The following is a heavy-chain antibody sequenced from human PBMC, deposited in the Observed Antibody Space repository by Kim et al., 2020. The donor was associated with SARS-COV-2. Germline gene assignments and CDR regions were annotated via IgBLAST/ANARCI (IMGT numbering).Heavy chain of an antibody. J-gene: IGHJ6*02. D-gene: IGHD6-19*01. V-gene: IGHV3-48*02. Sequence: GGSLRLSCAASGFTFSSYSMNWVRQAPGKGLEWVSYISSSSSTIYYADSVKGRFTISRDNAKNSLYLQMNSLRDEDTAVYYCARVVSSGWEGYGMDVWGQGTTVTVSS. CDR1: GFTFSSYS. CDR2: ISSSSSTI. CDR3: ARVVSSGWEGYGMDV.